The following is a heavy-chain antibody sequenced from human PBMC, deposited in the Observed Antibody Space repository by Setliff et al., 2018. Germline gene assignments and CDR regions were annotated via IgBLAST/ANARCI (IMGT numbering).Heavy chain of an antibody. CDR2: ISAYNGNT. J-gene: IGHJ4*02. CDR3: ARFTLGDY. Sequence: GASVKVSCKASGYTFTSYGISWVRQAPGQGLEWMGWISAYNGNTNYAQKCQGRVTMTRDTSISTAYMELSSLTSDDTAVYYCARFTLGDYWGQGTLVTVSS. CDR1: GYTFTSYG. V-gene: IGHV1-18*01. D-gene: IGHD3-16*01.